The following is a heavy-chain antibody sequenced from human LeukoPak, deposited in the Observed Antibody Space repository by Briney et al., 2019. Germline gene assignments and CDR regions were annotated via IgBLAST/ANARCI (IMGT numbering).Heavy chain of an antibody. V-gene: IGHV1-18*01. J-gene: IGHJ4*02. CDR2: ISAYNGNT. CDR3: ARETPKTCNFNY. CDR1: GYTFTSYG. Sequence: EASVKVSCKASGYTFTSYGISWVRQAPGQGLEWMGWISAYNGNTNYAQNLQGRVTMTRDTSTSTVYMELSGLRSEDTAVYYCARETPKTCNFNYWGQGTLVTVSS. D-gene: IGHD2-15*01.